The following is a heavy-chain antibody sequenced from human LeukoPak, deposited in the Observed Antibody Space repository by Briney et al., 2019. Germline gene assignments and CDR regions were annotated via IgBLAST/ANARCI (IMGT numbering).Heavy chain of an antibody. CDR1: GGSISSYY. CDR3: ARVGPGIVGATR. J-gene: IGHJ4*02. Sequence: SETLSLTCTVSGGSISSYYWSWIRQPPGKGLEWIGEINHSGSTNYNPSLKSRVTISVDTSKNQFSLKLSSVTAADTAVYYCARVGPGIVGATRWGQGTLVTVSS. CDR2: INHSGST. V-gene: IGHV4-34*01. D-gene: IGHD1-26*01.